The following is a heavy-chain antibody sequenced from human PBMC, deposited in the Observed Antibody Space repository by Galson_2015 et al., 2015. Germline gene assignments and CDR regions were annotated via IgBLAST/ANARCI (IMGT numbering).Heavy chain of an antibody. CDR1: GYTFTSYY. V-gene: IGHV1-8*02. J-gene: IGHJ5*02. CDR3: ARIKQGNYGEYNWFDP. CDR2: MNPNSGNT. D-gene: IGHD3-10*01. Sequence: SVKVSCKASGYTFTSYYMHWVRQATGQGLEWMGWMNPNSGNTGYAQKFQGRVTMTRNTSISTAYMELSSLRSEDTAVYYCARIKQGNYGEYNWFDPWGQGTLVTVSS.